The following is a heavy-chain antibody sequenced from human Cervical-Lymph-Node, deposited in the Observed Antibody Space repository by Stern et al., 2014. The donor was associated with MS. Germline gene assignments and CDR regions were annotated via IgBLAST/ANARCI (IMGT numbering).Heavy chain of an antibody. Sequence: QVQLVQSGGGVVQPGRSLRLSCAASGFAFSDYHMPWVRQAPGKGLEWVPTIWSDENKKYYADSLKGRFPISRDNSKNTLYLQMNSLRVEDTAVYYCAYNYGLDVWGQGTTVTVSS. CDR1: GFAFSDYH. J-gene: IGHJ6*02. V-gene: IGHV3-33*01. CDR3: AYNYGLDV. CDR2: IWSDENKK.